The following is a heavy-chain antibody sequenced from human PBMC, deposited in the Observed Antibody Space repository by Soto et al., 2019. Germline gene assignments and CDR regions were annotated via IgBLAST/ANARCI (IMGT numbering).Heavy chain of an antibody. V-gene: IGHV4-39*01. D-gene: IGHD6-19*01. J-gene: IGHJ4*02. CDR2: IYYSGST. CDR1: GGSISSSSYY. CDR3: ARLSSGHLLFDY. Sequence: SETLSLTCTVSGGSISSSSYYWGWIRQPPGKGLEWIGSIYYSGSTYYNPSLKSRVTISVDTSKNQFSLKLSSVTAADTAVYYCARLSSGHLLFDYWGQGTLVTVSS.